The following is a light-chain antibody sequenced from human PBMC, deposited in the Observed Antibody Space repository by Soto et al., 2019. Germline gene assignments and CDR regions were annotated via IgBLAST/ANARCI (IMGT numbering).Light chain of an antibody. V-gene: IGKV3-15*01. CDR1: QSVSSN. J-gene: IGKJ1*01. CDR3: QQYNNWPRAT. CDR2: GAS. Sequence: EIVMTQSPATLSVSPGERATLSCRASQSVSSNLAWSQQKPGQAPRLPSYGASTRATGIPARFSGSGSGTEFTLTISSLQSEDFAVYYCQQYNNWPRATFGQGTKVEIK.